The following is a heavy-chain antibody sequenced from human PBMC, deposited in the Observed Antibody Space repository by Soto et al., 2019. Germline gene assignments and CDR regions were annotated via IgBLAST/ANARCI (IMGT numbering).Heavy chain of an antibody. D-gene: IGHD2-21*02. J-gene: IGHJ4*02. CDR1: GGTFSSYA. CDR2: IIPIFGTA. Sequence: SVKVSCKPSGGTFSSYAISWVRQAPGQGLEWMGGIIPIFGTANYAQKFQGRVTITADQSTSTAYMELISLRSEDTAVYYCARSQKGGIVVVTTALDYWGQGTLVTVSS. V-gene: IGHV1-69*13. CDR3: ARSQKGGIVVVTTALDY.